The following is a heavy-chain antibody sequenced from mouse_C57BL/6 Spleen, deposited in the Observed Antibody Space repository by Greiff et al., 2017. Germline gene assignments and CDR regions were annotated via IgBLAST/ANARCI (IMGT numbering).Heavy chain of an antibody. V-gene: IGHV1-81*01. CDR1: GYTFTSYG. Sequence: ESGAELARPGASVKLSCKASGYTFTSYGISWVKQRTGQGLEWIGEIYPRSGNTYYNEKFKGKATLTADKSSSTAYMELRSLTSEDSAVYFCARGDYAGAWFAYCGQGTLVSVSA. D-gene: IGHD2-4*01. J-gene: IGHJ3*01. CDR2: IYPRSGNT. CDR3: ARGDYAGAWFAY.